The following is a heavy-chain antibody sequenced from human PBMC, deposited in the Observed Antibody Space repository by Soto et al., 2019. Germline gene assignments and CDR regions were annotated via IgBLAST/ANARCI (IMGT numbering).Heavy chain of an antibody. V-gene: IGHV3-15*01. Sequence: VGSLRLSCAASGFSFSNVWMSWVRQAPGKGLEWVGRIKSKTDGGTTDYAAPVKGRFTISRDDSKNTLYLQMNSLKTEDTAVYYCSFQESTTVTTFEYWGQGTLVTVSS. D-gene: IGHD4-17*01. CDR2: IKSKTDGGTT. J-gene: IGHJ4*02. CDR3: SFQESTTVTTFEY. CDR1: GFSFSNVW.